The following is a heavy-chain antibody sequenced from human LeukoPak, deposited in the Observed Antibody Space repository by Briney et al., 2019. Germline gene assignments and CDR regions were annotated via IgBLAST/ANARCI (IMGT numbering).Heavy chain of an antibody. V-gene: IGHV1-24*01. CDR3: ARYDILTGEDHYFDY. CDR1: GYTLTELS. J-gene: IGHJ4*02. Sequence: ASVKVSCKVSGYTLTELSMHWVRQAPGKGLEWMGGFDPEDGETIYAQKFQGRVTMSEDTSTDTAYMELSSLRSEDTAVYYCARYDILTGEDHYFDYWGQGTLVTVSS. CDR2: FDPEDGET. D-gene: IGHD3-9*01.